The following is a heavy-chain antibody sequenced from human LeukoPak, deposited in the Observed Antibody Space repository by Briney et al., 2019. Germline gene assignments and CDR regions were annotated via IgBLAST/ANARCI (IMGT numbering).Heavy chain of an antibody. D-gene: IGHD2-21*02. V-gene: IGHV4-59*01. CDR1: GDSISTYY. CDR2: IHYSEST. J-gene: IGHJ3*02. CDR3: AREEDGVTDDAFDI. Sequence: PSETLSLTCTVSGDSISTYYWSWIRQPPGKGLEWIGYIHYSESTSSNPSLKSRVTISVDTSKNQLSLKLISVTTADTAVYYCAREEDGVTDDAFDIWGQGTMVTVSS.